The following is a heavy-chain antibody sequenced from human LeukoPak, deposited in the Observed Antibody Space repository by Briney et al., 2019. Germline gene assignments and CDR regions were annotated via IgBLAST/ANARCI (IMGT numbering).Heavy chain of an antibody. CDR3: ARVIRSGWEGELSD. J-gene: IGHJ4*02. CDR1: GFTFSSYW. D-gene: IGHD6-25*01. CDR2: ISSDGSTT. Sequence: GGSLRLSCAASGFTFSSYWMHWVRQAAGKGLVWVSRISSDGSTTNYAGSVKGRFTISRDNAKNTLYLQMNSLRAEDTAVYYCARVIRSGWEGELSDWGQGTLVTVSS. V-gene: IGHV3-74*01.